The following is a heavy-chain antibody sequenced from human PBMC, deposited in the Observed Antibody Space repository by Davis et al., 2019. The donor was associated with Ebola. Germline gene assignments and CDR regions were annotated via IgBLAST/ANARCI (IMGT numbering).Heavy chain of an antibody. Sequence: SLKISCTASGFTFDEYAMHWVRQAPGKGLEWVSGISWNSGSIGYADSVKGRVTISRDNAKNTLYLQMNSLRDEDTAVYYCARAGGQWLAPDYWGQGTLVTVSS. CDR3: ARAGGQWLAPDY. J-gene: IGHJ4*02. CDR1: GFTFDEYA. V-gene: IGHV3-9*01. CDR2: ISWNSGSI. D-gene: IGHD6-19*01.